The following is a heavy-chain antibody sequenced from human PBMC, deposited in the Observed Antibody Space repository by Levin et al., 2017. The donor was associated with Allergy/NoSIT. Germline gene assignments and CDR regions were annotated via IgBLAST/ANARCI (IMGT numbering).Heavy chain of an antibody. V-gene: IGHV3-74*01. D-gene: IGHD2-2*01. CDR3: ARDRNFKCSRTTCYVAFDI. CDR1: GFTFSSYW. J-gene: IGHJ3*02. Sequence: HSGGSLRLSCAASGFTFSSYWMHWVRQAPGKGLVWVSRIKNDGSSTNYGDPVKGRFTISRDNAKNTVYLQMNSLRAEDTAVYYCARDRNFKCSRTTCYVAFDIWGQGTMVTVSS. CDR2: IKNDGSST.